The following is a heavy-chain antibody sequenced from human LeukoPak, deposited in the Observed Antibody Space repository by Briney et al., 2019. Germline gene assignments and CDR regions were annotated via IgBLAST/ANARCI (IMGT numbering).Heavy chain of an antibody. Sequence: ASVNVSCKVSGYTLTELSMHWVRQAPGKGLEWMGGFDPEDGETIYAQKFQGRVTMTEDTSTDTAYMELSSLRSEDTAVYYCATGQYIAADRPDYYYYYMDVWGKGTTVTVSS. CDR2: FDPEDGET. CDR1: GYTLTELS. CDR3: ATGQYIAADRPDYYYYYMDV. J-gene: IGHJ6*03. D-gene: IGHD6-13*01. V-gene: IGHV1-24*01.